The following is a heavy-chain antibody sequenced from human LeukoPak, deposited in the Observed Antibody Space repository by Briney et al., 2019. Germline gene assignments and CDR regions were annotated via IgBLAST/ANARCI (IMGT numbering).Heavy chain of an antibody. J-gene: IGHJ6*03. CDR2: IDGNTAYI. V-gene: IGHV3-21*01. Sequence: GGSLRLSCAASGFTLSSYSMTWVRRAPGKGLEWVTSIDGNTAYIYYADSVKGRFTIPRDNAKNSLDLQMNSLRAEDTAMYYCARGITTGHYYYMDVWGKGTTVTVSS. D-gene: IGHD3-22*01. CDR3: ARGITTGHYYYMDV. CDR1: GFTLSSYS.